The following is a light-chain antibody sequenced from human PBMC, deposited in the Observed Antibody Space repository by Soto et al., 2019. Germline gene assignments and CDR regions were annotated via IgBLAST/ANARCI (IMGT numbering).Light chain of an antibody. CDR2: KAS. J-gene: IGKJ1*01. V-gene: IGKV1-5*03. CDR3: QQCFWHWT. CDR1: QSISSW. Sequence: DIQMTQSPSTLSASVGDRVTITCRASQSISSWLAWYQQKPGKAPKLLIYKASSLESGVPSRFVGSGSGTEFTLSITSLQPDDFATYYCQQCFWHWTFGQGTKVDIK.